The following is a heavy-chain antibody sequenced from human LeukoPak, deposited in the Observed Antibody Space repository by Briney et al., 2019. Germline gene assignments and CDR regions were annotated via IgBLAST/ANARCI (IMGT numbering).Heavy chain of an antibody. J-gene: IGHJ4*02. CDR1: GFTFSSYW. CDR2: IKQDGSEK. V-gene: IGHV3-7*05. Sequence: GGSLRLSCAASGFTFSSYWMSWVRHARGKGLEGVANIKQDGSEKYYVDSVKGRFTISRDNAKNSLYLQMNSLRAEDTAVYYCARDFGGNSIDYWGQGTLVTVSS. D-gene: IGHD4-23*01. CDR3: ARDFGGNSIDY.